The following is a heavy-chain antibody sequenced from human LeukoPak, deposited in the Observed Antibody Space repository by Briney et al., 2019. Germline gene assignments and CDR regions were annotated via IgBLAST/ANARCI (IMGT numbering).Heavy chain of an antibody. CDR1: GYTFTSYD. Sequence: GASVKVSCKASGYTFTSYDINWVRQATGQGLEWMGWMNPNSGNTGYAQKFQGRVTITRNTSISTAYMELSSLRPEDTAVYYCARGHDRNTAIWGYWGQGTLVTVSS. D-gene: IGHD5-18*01. J-gene: IGHJ4*02. CDR3: ARGHDRNTAIWGY. CDR2: MNPNSGNT. V-gene: IGHV1-8*03.